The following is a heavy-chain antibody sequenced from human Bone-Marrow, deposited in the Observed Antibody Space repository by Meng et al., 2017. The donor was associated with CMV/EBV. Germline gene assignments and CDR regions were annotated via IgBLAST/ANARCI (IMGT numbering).Heavy chain of an antibody. D-gene: IGHD3-3*01. J-gene: IGHJ3*02. V-gene: IGHV3-7*01. CDR2: IKQDGSEK. CDR1: GFRLSSYW. CDR3: AREQYYDFLRGYYCWGAFDI. Sequence: GGSLRLSCPASGFRLSSYWMSWVRQAPGKGMEWVANIKQDGSEKYYVDAVKGRFTNSRDNAKNSVYRKMNRLRAEDTAVYYCAREQYYDFLRGYYCWGAFDIWGQGTRVTVSS.